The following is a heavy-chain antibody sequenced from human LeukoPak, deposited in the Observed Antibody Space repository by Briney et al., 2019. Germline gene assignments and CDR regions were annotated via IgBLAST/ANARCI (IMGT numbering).Heavy chain of an antibody. CDR3: ASTYSSSSPTLYYYYGMDV. Sequence: ASVKVSCKASGYTFTSYGISWVRQAPGQGLEWMGWISAYNGNTNYAQKPQGRVTMTTDTSTSTAYMELRSLRSDDTAVYYCASTYSSSSPTLYYYYGMDVWGQGTTVTVSS. CDR1: GYTFTSYG. V-gene: IGHV1-18*01. J-gene: IGHJ6*02. CDR2: ISAYNGNT. D-gene: IGHD6-6*01.